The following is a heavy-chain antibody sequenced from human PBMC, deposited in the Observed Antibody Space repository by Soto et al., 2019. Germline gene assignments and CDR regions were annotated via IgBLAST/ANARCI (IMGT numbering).Heavy chain of an antibody. J-gene: IGHJ4*02. Sequence: QVQLVQSGAEVKKPGSSVKVSCKASGGTFSSYAISWVRQAPGQGLEWMGGIIPIFGTANYAQKFQGRVTITADEPTSKAYMELSSLRSEDAAVYYCALSLGNWSPIGYWGQGPLVTVSS. CDR2: IIPIFGTA. CDR1: GGTFSSYA. D-gene: IGHD3-16*01. V-gene: IGHV1-69*01. CDR3: ALSLGNWSPIGY.